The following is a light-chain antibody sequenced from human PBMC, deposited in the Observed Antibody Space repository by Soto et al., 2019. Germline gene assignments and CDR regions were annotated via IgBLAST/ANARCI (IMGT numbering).Light chain of an antibody. J-gene: IGKJ4*01. V-gene: IGKV3-20*01. CDR2: GAS. CDR3: QQYGGP. Sequence: EIVLTQSPGTLSLSPGERATLSCRASQSVSSSYLAWYQQKPGQAPRLLIYGASSRATGIPDRFSGSGSGTDFTLTISRLEPEDFAVYYCQQYGGPFGGGTKVEIK. CDR1: QSVSSSY.